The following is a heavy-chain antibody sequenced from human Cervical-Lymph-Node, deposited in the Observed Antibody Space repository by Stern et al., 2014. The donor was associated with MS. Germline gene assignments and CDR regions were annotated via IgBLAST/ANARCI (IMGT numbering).Heavy chain of an antibody. CDR3: ARWRVITTRFRYLDY. D-gene: IGHD4/OR15-4a*01. V-gene: IGHV5-51*03. J-gene: IGHJ4*02. CDR1: GYSFSDYW. Sequence: QLVQSGAELKKPGESLQISCSASGYSFSDYWIAWVRQVPGKGLEWMGVIYPGDSETRYSPSFQGHVIISVDKATNKAYLQWSSLKASDTAMYFCARWRVITTRFRYLDYWGQGTLVTVSS. CDR2: IYPGDSET.